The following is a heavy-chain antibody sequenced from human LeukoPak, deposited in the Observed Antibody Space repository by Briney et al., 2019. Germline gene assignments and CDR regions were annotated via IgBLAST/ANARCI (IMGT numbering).Heavy chain of an antibody. CDR2: IRYDGSNK. D-gene: IGHD2-2*02. J-gene: IGHJ4*02. V-gene: IGHV3-30*02. CDR3: AKDQGVVVVPAAIQVVNY. CDR1: GFTFSSYG. Sequence: GGSLRLSCAASGFTFSSYGMHWVRQAPGKGLEWVAFIRYDGSNKYYANSVKGRFTISRDNSKNTLYLQMNSLRAEDTAVYYCAKDQGVVVVPAAIQVVNYWGQGTLVTVSS.